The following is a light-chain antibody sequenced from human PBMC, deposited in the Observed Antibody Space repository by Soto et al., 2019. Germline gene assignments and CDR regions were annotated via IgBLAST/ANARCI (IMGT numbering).Light chain of an antibody. CDR3: QRYDSFRT. J-gene: IGKJ1*01. V-gene: IGKV1-5*03. CDR2: KAS. Sequence: DIQMTQSPSTLSASVGDRVTITCRASQSIGNWLAWYQQKPGKVPKLLIYKASTLESGVPSRFSGSASGTEFTLTISSLQPDDFATYYCQRYDSFRTFGQGTKVDIK. CDR1: QSIGNW.